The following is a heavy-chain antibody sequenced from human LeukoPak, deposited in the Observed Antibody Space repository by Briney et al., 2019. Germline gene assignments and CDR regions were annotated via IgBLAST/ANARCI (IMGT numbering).Heavy chain of an antibody. CDR2: NNHSGST. V-gene: IGHV4-34*01. Sequence: SETLSLTCAVYGGSFSGYYWSWIRQPPGKGLEWIGENNHSGSTNYNPSLKSRVTISVDTSKNQFSLKLSSVTAADTAVYYCARGKIRCSSTSCYDRYYYGMDVWGKGTTVTVSS. CDR3: ARGKIRCSSTSCYDRYYYGMDV. J-gene: IGHJ6*04. D-gene: IGHD2-2*01. CDR1: GGSFSGYY.